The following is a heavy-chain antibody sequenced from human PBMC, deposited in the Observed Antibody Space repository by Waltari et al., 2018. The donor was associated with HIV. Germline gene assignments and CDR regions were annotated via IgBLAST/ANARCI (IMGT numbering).Heavy chain of an antibody. CDR1: GGSFSGYY. V-gene: IGHV4-34*01. CDR3: AREGEEMATIENAFDI. Sequence: QVQLQQWGAGLLKPSETLSLTCAVYGGSFSGYYWSGYRQPPGKGLEWIGEINHSGSTNYNPSLKSRVTISVDTSKNQFSLKLSSVTAADTAVYYCAREGEEMATIENAFDIWGQGTMVTVSS. D-gene: IGHD5-12*01. J-gene: IGHJ3*02. CDR2: INHSGST.